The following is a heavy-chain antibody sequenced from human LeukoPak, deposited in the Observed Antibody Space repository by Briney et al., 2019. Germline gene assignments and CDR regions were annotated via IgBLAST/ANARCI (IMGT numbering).Heavy chain of an antibody. CDR1: GFTFSSYG. CDR3: ARDNGDSSGYYLGAFDI. CDR2: IWYDGSNK. Sequence: GGSLRLSCAASGFTFSSYGMHWVRQAPGKGLEWVAVIWYDGSNKYYADSVKGRFTISRDNSKNTLYLQMNSLRAEDTAVYYCARDNGDSSGYYLGAFDIWGQGTMVTVSS. D-gene: IGHD3-22*01. J-gene: IGHJ3*02. V-gene: IGHV3-33*01.